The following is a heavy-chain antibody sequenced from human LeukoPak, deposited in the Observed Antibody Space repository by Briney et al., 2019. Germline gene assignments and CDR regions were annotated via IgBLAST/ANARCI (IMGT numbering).Heavy chain of an antibody. CDR3: AKYGSGTYYNGLH. CDR2: INTDGSGI. Sequence: PGGSLRLSCAASGFTFSSYWMHWVRQTPGKGLVWVSRINTDGSGITYADSVKGRFTISRDNAKNTLYLQVNSLRDEDTALYYCAKYGSGTYYNGLHWGQGTLVTVSS. D-gene: IGHD3-10*01. V-gene: IGHV3-74*01. CDR1: GFTFSSYW. J-gene: IGHJ4*02.